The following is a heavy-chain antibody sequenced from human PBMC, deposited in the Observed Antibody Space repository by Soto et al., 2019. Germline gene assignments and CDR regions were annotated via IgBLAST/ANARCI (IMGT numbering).Heavy chain of an antibody. CDR2: FDHENGET. V-gene: IGHV1-24*01. D-gene: IGHD3-22*01. CDR1: GYTLTDLS. J-gene: IGHJ4*02. Sequence: ASVKVSCKVSGYTLTDLSMHWVRQAPGKGREGMGGFDHENGETVYAQKFQGRVTMTEDTSTDTAYMELSSLRSEDTDVYYSAIYSWAIEWLLRAFDFWGQGTLVTVSS. CDR3: AIYSWAIEWLLRAFDF.